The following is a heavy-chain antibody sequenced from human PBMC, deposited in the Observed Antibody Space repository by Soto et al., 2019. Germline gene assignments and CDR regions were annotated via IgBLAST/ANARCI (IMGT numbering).Heavy chain of an antibody. J-gene: IGHJ4*02. CDR1: GFSFGGYS. D-gene: IGHD3-22*01. CDR3: GRDYYYDGRIRGIDY. Sequence: EVQLVESGGGLVQPGGSLRLSCAASGFSFGGYSMSWVRQAPGKGLEWLSYISSDSSTTHYTDSVEGRFTISRDNAKNSLYLQMISLRDEDSAVYYCGRDYYYDGRIRGIDYWGQGTLVTVSS. CDR2: ISSDSSTT. V-gene: IGHV3-48*02.